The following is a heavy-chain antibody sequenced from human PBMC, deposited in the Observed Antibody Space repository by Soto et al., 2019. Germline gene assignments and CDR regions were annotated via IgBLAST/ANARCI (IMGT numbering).Heavy chain of an antibody. D-gene: IGHD2-15*01. V-gene: IGHV3-23*01. CDR2: FSSGGGGT. J-gene: IGHJ4*02. CDR1: GFTFSNYA. CDR3: TKANRYCSGATCFNFDY. Sequence: GGSLRLCCTASGFTFSNYAMSWVRQAPGKGLEWVSTFSSGGGGTYYADSVKGRFTISRDNSKNTLSLQMNSLRAEDTAVYYCTKANRYCSGATCFNFDYWGLGTLVTVSS.